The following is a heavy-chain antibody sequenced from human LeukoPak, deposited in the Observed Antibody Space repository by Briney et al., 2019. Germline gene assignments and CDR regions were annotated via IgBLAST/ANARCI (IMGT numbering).Heavy chain of an antibody. D-gene: IGHD6-19*01. V-gene: IGHV3-23*01. J-gene: IGHJ4*02. Sequence: GGSLRLSCAASGFTVSSYAMSWVRQAPGKGLEWVSAISGSGGSTYYADSVKGRFTISRDNSKNTLYLQMNSLRAEDTAVYYCAKDPYSSGWYPFDYWGQGTLVTVSS. CDR2: ISGSGGST. CDR1: GFTVSSYA. CDR3: AKDPYSSGWYPFDY.